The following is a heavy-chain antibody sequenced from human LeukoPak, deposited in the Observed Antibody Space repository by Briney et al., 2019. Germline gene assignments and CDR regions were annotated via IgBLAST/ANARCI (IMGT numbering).Heavy chain of an antibody. V-gene: IGHV4-31*03. Sequence: PSETLSLTCTVSGGSISSGGYYWSWIRQHPGKGLEWIGYIYYSGSTYYNPSLKSRVTISVDTSKNQFSLKLSSVTAADTAVYYCARVWGVWQQLQMGGWFDPWGQGTLVTVSS. CDR1: GGSISSGGYY. CDR2: IYYSGST. J-gene: IGHJ5*02. D-gene: IGHD6-13*01. CDR3: ARVWGVWQQLQMGGWFDP.